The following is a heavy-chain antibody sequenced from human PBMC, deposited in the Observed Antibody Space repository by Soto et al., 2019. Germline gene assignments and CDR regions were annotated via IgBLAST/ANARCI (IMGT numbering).Heavy chain of an antibody. V-gene: IGHV3-7*05. Sequence: GGSLRLSCAASGFTFSSHWMSWVRQAPGKGLEWVASIKQDGREIYYVDSVKGRFTISRDNAKNSLYLQMNSLRAEDTAVYYCARVGHQIGSGRFFDYWGQGTLVTVSS. D-gene: IGHD2-15*01. CDR2: IKQDGREI. CDR3: ARVGHQIGSGRFFDY. CDR1: GFTFSSHW. J-gene: IGHJ4*02.